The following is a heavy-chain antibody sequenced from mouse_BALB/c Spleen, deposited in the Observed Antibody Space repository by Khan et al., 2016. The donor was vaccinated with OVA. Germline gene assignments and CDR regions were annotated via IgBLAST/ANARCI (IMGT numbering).Heavy chain of an antibody. D-gene: IGHD3-2*02. V-gene: IGHV1-76*01. Sequence: QVQLKQSGAELVRPGASVKLSCKTSGYIFTNYWIHWVKQRSGQGLEWIARIYPGTDNSYYNEKLKDRATLTADKSSSTAYMQLSSLRSEDSAVYFCAREEALYYFEYWSQGTTLTVSS. J-gene: IGHJ2*01. CDR2: IYPGTDNS. CDR1: GYIFTNYW. CDR3: AREEALYYFEY.